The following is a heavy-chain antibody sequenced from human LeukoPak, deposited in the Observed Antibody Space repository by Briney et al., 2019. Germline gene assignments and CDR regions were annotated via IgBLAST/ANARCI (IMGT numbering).Heavy chain of an antibody. V-gene: IGHV3-66*01. J-gene: IGHJ3*02. CDR2: IYSGGST. D-gene: IGHD3-10*01. CDR3: AGGYYYGSGTTGAFDI. CDR1: GFTVSSNY. Sequence: GGSLRLSCAASGFTVSSNYMSWVRQAPGKGLEWVSVIYSGGSTHYADSVKGRFTISRDNSKNTLYLQMNSLRAEDTAVYYCAGGYYYGSGTTGAFDIWGQGTMVTVSS.